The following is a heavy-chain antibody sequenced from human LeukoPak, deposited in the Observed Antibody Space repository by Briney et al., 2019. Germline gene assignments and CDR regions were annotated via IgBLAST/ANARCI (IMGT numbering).Heavy chain of an antibody. J-gene: IGHJ6*02. CDR2: ISGNGGST. Sequence: GGSLRLSCAASGFTFSSYAMSWVRQAPGKGLEWVSVISGNGGSTYYSDSVRGRFTISRDNSKNTLYLQMNSLRAEDTAVYYCAKQYYDFWSGYYAADYYYYYGMDVWGQGTTVTVSS. CDR3: AKQYYDFWSGYYAADYYYYYGMDV. CDR1: GFTFSSYA. V-gene: IGHV3-23*01. D-gene: IGHD3-3*01.